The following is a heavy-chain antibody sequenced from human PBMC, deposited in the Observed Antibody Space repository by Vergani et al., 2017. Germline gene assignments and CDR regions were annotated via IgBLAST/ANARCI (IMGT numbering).Heavy chain of an antibody. CDR1: GGSISSSSYY. D-gene: IGHD3-10*01. CDR3: ARAGEDVSNWFDP. Sequence: QLQLQESGPGLVKPSETLSLTCTVSGGSISSSSYYWGWISQPPGKGLEWIGSIYYSGSTYYNPALKSRVTISLDTSKNQFSLKLSSVTAADTAVYYCARAGEDVSNWFDPWGQGTRVTVSS. CDR2: IYYSGST. J-gene: IGHJ5*02. V-gene: IGHV4-39*07.